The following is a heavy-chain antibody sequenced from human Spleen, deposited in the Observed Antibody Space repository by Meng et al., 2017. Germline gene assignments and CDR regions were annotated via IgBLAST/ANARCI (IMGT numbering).Heavy chain of an antibody. Sequence: LVRAGYEWKKPGTAGKASCKASGGTFSSYAISGVRQAPGQGLEWMGGIIPIFGTANYAQKFQGRVTITTDESTSTAYMELSSLRSEDTAVYYCVRVVGYSSSWYFNWFDPWGQGTLVTVSS. J-gene: IGHJ5*02. CDR2: IIPIFGTA. V-gene: IGHV1-69*05. CDR3: VRVVGYSSSWYFNWFDP. CDR1: GGTFSSYA. D-gene: IGHD6-13*01.